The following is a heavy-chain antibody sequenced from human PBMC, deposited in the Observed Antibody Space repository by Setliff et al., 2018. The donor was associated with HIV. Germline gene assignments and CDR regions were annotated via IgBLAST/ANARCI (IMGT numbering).Heavy chain of an antibody. CDR2: ISAGGGST. V-gene: IGHV3-23*01. D-gene: IGHD3-10*01. J-gene: IGHJ5*02. Sequence: GGSLRLSCAASGVTVSKNYMSWVRQAPGKGLEWVSSISAGGGSTYYADSVKGRFTISRDNSKYTLYLQMNRLRAEDTAVYYCAKDRRYYYGSGSYAAETWGQGTLVTVSS. CDR3: AKDRRYYYGSGSYAAET. CDR1: GVTVSKNY.